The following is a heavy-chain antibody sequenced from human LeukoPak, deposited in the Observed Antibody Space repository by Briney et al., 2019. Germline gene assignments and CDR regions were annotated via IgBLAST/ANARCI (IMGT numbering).Heavy chain of an antibody. CDR3: ARAGYNDAFDI. J-gene: IGHJ3*02. CDR2: IKQDGSEK. Sequence: GGSLRLSCAASGFTFSSYWMSWVRQAPGKGLEWVANIKQDGSEKYYVDPVKGRFTISRDNAKNSLYLQMNSLRAEDTAVYYCARAGYNDAFDIWGQGTMVTVSS. V-gene: IGHV3-7*01. CDR1: GFTFSSYW. D-gene: IGHD5-24*01.